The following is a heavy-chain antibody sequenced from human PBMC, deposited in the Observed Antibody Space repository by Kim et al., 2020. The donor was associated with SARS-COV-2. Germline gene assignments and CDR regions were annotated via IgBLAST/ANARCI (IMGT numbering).Heavy chain of an antibody. CDR3: ARRKEWGWNYENCFDY. D-gene: IGHD1-7*01. CDR2: IDNSGRTL. V-gene: IGHV3-48*03. CDR1: GFTISTYE. Sequence: GGSLRLSCEVSGFTISTYEMSWVRQAPGKGLERIAYIDNSGRTLYYADSVKGRFTISRDDAENSLYLRMTSLEIDDTATYFCARRKEWGWNYENCFDYWGKGTLVTVSS. J-gene: IGHJ4*02.